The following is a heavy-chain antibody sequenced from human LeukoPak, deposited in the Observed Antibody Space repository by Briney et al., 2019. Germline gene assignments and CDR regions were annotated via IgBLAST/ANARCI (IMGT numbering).Heavy chain of an antibody. CDR2: ISSSSTI. Sequence: PGGSLRLSCAASGFTFSSYSMNWVRQAPGKGLEWVSYISSSSTIYYADSVKGRFTISRNNAKNSLYLQMNSLRAEDTAVYYCAREPNSGSYGYWGQGTLVTVSS. V-gene: IGHV3-48*04. J-gene: IGHJ4*02. CDR3: AREPNSGSYGY. CDR1: GFTFSSYS. D-gene: IGHD1-26*01.